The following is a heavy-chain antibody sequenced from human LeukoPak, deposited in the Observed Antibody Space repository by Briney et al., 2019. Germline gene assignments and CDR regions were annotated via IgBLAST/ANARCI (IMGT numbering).Heavy chain of an antibody. V-gene: IGHV4-59*11. J-gene: IGHJ6*03. CDR2: IYYSGST. CDR3: ARGMASFRYYYMDV. Sequence: SETLSLTCTVSGGSISSHPWSWIRQPPGKGLEWVGYIYYSGSTNYNPSLKSRRTISIDTSKNQFSLKLSSVTAADTAVYYCARGMASFRYYYMDVWGKGTTVTVS. CDR1: GGSISSHP. D-gene: IGHD5-24*01.